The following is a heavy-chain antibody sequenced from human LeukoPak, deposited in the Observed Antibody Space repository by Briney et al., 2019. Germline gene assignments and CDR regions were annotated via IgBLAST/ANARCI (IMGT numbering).Heavy chain of an antibody. Sequence: PGGSLRLSCAASGFTFDDYGMSWVRQAPGKGLEWVSGINWNGGSTGYADSVKGRFTISRDNSKNTLYLQMNSLRAEDTAVYYCAKDRLSSGSYMDVWGKGTTVTISS. J-gene: IGHJ6*03. D-gene: IGHD3-10*01. CDR2: INWNGGST. V-gene: IGHV3-20*04. CDR1: GFTFDDYG. CDR3: AKDRLSSGSYMDV.